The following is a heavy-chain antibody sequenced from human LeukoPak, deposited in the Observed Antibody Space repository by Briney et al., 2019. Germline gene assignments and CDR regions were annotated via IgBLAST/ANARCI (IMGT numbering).Heavy chain of an antibody. CDR2: IKQDGSEK. D-gene: IGHD1-26*01. J-gene: IGHJ6*03. V-gene: IGHV3-7*01. Sequence: PGGSLRLSCAASGFTFSSYWMSWVRQAPGKGLEWVANIKQDGSEKYYVDSVKGRFTISRDNAKNSLYLQMNSLRAEDTAVYYCARDRVGLDPRWADGYYYMDVWGKGTTVTISS. CDR1: GFTFSSYW. CDR3: ARDRVGLDPRWADGYYYMDV.